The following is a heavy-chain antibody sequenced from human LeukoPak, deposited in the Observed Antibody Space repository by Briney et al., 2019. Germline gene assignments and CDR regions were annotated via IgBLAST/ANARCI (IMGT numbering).Heavy chain of an antibody. CDR1: RGSISSGSYY. CDR3: GRGGYCSSTSCYSSRSGFDY. J-gene: IGHJ4*02. V-gene: IGHV4-61*02. D-gene: IGHD2-2*01. CDR2: IYTSGST. Sequence: SETLSLTCTVSRGSISSGSYYWSWIRQPAGKGLEWIGRIYTSGSTNYNPSLKSRVTISVYTSKIQFSLKLSSVTAADTAVYYCGRGGYCSSTSCYSSRSGFDYWGQGTLVTVSS.